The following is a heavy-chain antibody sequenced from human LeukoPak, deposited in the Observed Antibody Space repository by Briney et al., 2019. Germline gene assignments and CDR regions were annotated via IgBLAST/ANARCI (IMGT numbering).Heavy chain of an antibody. D-gene: IGHD6-13*01. J-gene: IGHJ5*02. CDR3: ARRTPGIAAAGATFDP. Sequence: GGSLRLSCAPSGFTFSSYAMSWVRQAPGKGLEWVSAISGSGGSTYYADSVKGRFTISRDNSKNTLYLQMNSLRAEDTAVYYCARRTPGIAAAGATFDPWGQGTLVTVSS. V-gene: IGHV3-23*01. CDR2: ISGSGGST. CDR1: GFTFSSYA.